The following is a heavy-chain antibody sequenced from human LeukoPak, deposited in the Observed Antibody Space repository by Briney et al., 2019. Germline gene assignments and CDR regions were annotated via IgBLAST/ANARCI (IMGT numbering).Heavy chain of an antibody. Sequence: SETLSLTCTVYGGSFSGYYWSWIRQPPGKGLEWIGEINHSGSTNYNPSLKSRVTISVDTSKNQFSLKLSSVTAADTAVYYCAREGLQSNWFDPWGLGTLVTVSS. V-gene: IGHV4-34*01. CDR3: AREGLQSNWFDP. J-gene: IGHJ5*02. D-gene: IGHD4-11*01. CDR1: GGSFSGYY. CDR2: INHSGST.